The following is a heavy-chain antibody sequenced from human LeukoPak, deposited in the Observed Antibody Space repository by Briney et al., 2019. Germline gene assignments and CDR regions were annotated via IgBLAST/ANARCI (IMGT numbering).Heavy chain of an antibody. CDR2: IYYTGTT. CDR3: ARIETEGSSWYGVHYFDY. V-gene: IGHV4-38-2*02. J-gene: IGHJ4*02. CDR1: GYSITRGYY. D-gene: IGHD6-13*01. Sequence: KPSETLSLTCTVSGYSITRGYYWGWIRQPPGKGPEWIAAIYYTGTTYYKPSLKSRVTMSVDTSKNQFSLKLTSVTAADTAMYYCARIETEGSSWYGVHYFDYWGRGTQVTVSS.